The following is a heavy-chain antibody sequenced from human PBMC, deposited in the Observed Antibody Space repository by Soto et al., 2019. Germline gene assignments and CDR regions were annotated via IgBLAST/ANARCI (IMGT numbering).Heavy chain of an antibody. D-gene: IGHD5-12*01. V-gene: IGHV5-10-1*01. CDR2: IDPSDSYT. Sequence: PGEALKISCKGSGYSYTSYWISWVRQMPGKGLEWMGRIDPSDSYTNYSPSFQGHVTISADKSISTAYLQWSSLKASDTAMYYCASRRDGYNYFHWGQGTLVTSPQ. J-gene: IGHJ4*02. CDR3: ASRRDGYNYFH. CDR1: GYSYTSYW.